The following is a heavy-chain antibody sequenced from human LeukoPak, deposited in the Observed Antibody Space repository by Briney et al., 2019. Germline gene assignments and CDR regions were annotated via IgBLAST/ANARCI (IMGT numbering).Heavy chain of an antibody. CDR2: ISGSGGST. V-gene: IGHV3-23*01. CDR1: GFTFSSYA. J-gene: IGHJ4*02. Sequence: PGGSLRLSCAASGFTFSSYATSWVRQAPGKGLEWVSGISGSGGSTYYADSVKGRFTISRDNSKSTLCLQMNSLRVEDTAVYYCAKDFYQFVRGIDYWSQGTLVTVSS. CDR3: AKDFYQFVRGIDY. D-gene: IGHD6-6*01.